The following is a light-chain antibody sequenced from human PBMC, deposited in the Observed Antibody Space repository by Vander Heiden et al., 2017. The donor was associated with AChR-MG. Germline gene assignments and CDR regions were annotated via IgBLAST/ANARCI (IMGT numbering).Light chain of an antibody. V-gene: IGKV3-20*01. CDR2: GAS. Sequence: EFVLTQSPGTLSLSPGESATLSCGASQSVRSSYLAWYQQKPGQAPRLLIYGASSRATGIPDRFSGSGSGTDFTLTISRLEPEDFAVYYCQHEGSSSITFGQGTQLEIK. CDR3: QHEGSSSIT. CDR1: QSVRSSY. J-gene: IGKJ5*01.